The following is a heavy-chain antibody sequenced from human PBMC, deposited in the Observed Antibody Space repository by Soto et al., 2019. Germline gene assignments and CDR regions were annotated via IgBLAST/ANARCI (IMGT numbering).Heavy chain of an antibody. CDR3: GRDRPHYYGSGSYIDAFDI. Sequence: ASVKVSCMASGYTFTSYGISWVRQAPGQGLEWMGWISAYNGNTNYAQKLQGRVTMTTDTSTSTAYMELRSLRSDDTAVYYCGRDRPHYYGSGSYIDAFDIWGQGTMVTVSS. D-gene: IGHD3-10*01. J-gene: IGHJ3*02. V-gene: IGHV1-18*01. CDR2: ISAYNGNT. CDR1: GYTFTSYG.